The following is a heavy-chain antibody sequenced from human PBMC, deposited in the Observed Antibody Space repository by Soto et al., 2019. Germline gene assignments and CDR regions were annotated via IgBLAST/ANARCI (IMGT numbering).Heavy chain of an antibody. D-gene: IGHD6-13*01. V-gene: IGHV3-23*01. Sequence: GGSLRLSCAASGFTFSSYAMSWVRQAPGKGLEWVSAISGSGGSTYYADSVKGRFTISRDNSKNTLYLQMNSLRAEDTAVYYCAKDPEPFTYSSSPFFQHWGQGTLVTVSS. CDR2: ISGSGGST. J-gene: IGHJ1*01. CDR1: GFTFSSYA. CDR3: AKDPEPFTYSSSPFFQH.